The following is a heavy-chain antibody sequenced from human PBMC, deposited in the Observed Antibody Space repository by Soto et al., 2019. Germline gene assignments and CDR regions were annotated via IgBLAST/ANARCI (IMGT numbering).Heavy chain of an antibody. CDR2: ISTSGSTI. D-gene: IGHD2-2*02. CDR3: ARGLVGCTATSCFTYYYMDV. J-gene: IGHJ6*03. CDR1: GFTFSDHY. V-gene: IGHV3-11*01. Sequence: GGSLRLSCAASGFTFSDHYMTWMRQAPGKGLEWVSHISTSGSTIYYADSVKGRFAISRDNAKNSLYLQMNSLRAEDTAVYYCARGLVGCTATSCFTYYYMDVWGKGTTVTVSS.